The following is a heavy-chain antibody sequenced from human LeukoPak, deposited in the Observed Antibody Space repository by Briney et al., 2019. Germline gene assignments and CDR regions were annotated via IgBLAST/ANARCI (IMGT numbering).Heavy chain of an antibody. D-gene: IGHD3-9*01. J-gene: IGHJ4*02. CDR3: ARSAGRYDILTGSDY. Sequence: GRSLRLSCAASGFTFSSYGMPWVRQAPGKGLEWVAVIWYDGSNKHYADSVKGRFTISRDNSKNTLYLQMNSLRAEDTAVYYCARSAGRYDILTGSDYWGQGTLVTVSS. CDR2: IWYDGSNK. CDR1: GFTFSSYG. V-gene: IGHV3-33*01.